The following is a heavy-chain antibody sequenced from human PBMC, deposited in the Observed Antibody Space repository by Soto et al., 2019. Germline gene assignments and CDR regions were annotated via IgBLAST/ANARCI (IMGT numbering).Heavy chain of an antibody. Sequence: PGGSLRLSCAASGFTFSSYSMNWVRQAPGKGLEWVSYISSSSSAIYYADSVKGRFTISRDNAKNSLYLQMNSLKDEDTAVYYCARTGDSSGYYRDAFDIWGQGXMVTV. D-gene: IGHD3-22*01. CDR3: ARTGDSSGYYRDAFDI. V-gene: IGHV3-48*02. CDR1: GFTFSSYS. CDR2: ISSSSSAI. J-gene: IGHJ3*02.